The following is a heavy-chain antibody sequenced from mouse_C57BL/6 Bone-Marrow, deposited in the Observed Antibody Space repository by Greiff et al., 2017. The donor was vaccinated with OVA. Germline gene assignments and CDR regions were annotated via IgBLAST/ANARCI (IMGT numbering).Heavy chain of an antibody. CDR1: GFTFNTYA. CDR3: VRERGVLRSFAY. Sequence: EVKVVESGGGLVQPKGSLKLSCAASGFTFNTYAMHWVRQAPGKGLEWVARIRRKSSNYATYYADAVKDRFTISRDDSQSMLYLQMNNLKTEDTAVYYCVRERGVLRSFAYWGQGTLVTVSA. J-gene: IGHJ3*01. D-gene: IGHD1-1*01. V-gene: IGHV10-3*01. CDR2: IRRKSSNYAT.